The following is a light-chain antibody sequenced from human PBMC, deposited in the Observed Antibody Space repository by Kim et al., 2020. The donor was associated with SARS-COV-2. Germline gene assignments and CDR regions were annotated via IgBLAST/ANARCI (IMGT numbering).Light chain of an antibody. CDR2: GAS. Sequence: VSPGERATLSCRASQSVSSNLAWYQQKPGQAPRLLIYGASTRATGIPARFSGSGSGTEFTLTISSLQSEDFAVYYCQQYNNWPSTFGQGTRLEIK. CDR1: QSVSSN. V-gene: IGKV3-15*01. J-gene: IGKJ5*01. CDR3: QQYNNWPST.